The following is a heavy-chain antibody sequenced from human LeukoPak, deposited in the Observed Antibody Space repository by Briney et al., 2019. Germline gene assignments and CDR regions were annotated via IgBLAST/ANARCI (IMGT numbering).Heavy chain of an antibody. V-gene: IGHV4-59*01. CDR3: ARGGDYYDSSYDY. CDR2: IYYSGST. J-gene: IGHJ4*02. Sequence: SSETLSLTCTVSGGSISSYYWSWIRQPPGKGLEWIGYIYYSGSTNYNPSLKSRVTISVDTSKNQFSLKLSSVTAADTAVYYCARGGDYYDSSYDYWGQGTLVTVSS. CDR1: GGSISSYY. D-gene: IGHD3-22*01.